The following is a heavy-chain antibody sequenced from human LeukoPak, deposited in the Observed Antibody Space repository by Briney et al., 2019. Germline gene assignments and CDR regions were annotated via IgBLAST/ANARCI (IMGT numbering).Heavy chain of an antibody. CDR3: ATPVSSLGGGYDP. CDR2: ISYSGRT. V-gene: IGHV4-39*01. Sequence: SETLSLTCTVSDGSISSNSYYWGWIRQPPGKGLEWIGSISYSGRTYYNPSLESRVTISVDASKNQFSLELTSVNAADTAVYYCATPVSSLGGGYDPWGQGTLVTVSS. J-gene: IGHJ5*02. D-gene: IGHD2-2*01. CDR1: DGSISSNSYY.